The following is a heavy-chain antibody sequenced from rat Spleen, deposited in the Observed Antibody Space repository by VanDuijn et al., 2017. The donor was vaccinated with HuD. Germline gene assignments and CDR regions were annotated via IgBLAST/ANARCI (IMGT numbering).Heavy chain of an antibody. J-gene: IGHJ2*01. CDR3: AVAGYGY. V-gene: IGHV5-29*01. CDR2: SSYDGSST. D-gene: IGHD2-3*01. Sequence: EVQLVESGGGLVQPGRSLKLSCAASGFTFSNYGMAWVRQAPTKGLEWVATSSYDGSSTYYRDSVKGRFTISRDNVENIVYLQMNSLKCEDTATYYCAVAGYGYWGQGVMVTVSS. CDR1: GFTFSNYG.